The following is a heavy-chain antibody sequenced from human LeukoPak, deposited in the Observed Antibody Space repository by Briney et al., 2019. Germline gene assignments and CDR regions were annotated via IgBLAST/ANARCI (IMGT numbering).Heavy chain of an antibody. J-gene: IGHJ2*01. CDR2: IYYSGST. CDR1: GGSISSYY. Sequence: SETLSLTCTVSGGSISSYYWSWIRQPPGKGLEWIGYIYYSGSTNYNPSLKSRVTVSVDTSKNQFSLKLSSVTAADTAVYYCARDGANWYFDLWGRGTLVTVSS. CDR3: ARDGANWYFDL. V-gene: IGHV4-59*01. D-gene: IGHD3-16*01.